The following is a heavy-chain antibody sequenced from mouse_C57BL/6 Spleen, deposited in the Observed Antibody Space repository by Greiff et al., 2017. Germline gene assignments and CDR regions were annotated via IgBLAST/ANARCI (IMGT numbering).Heavy chain of an antibody. CDR2: IYPGDGDT. D-gene: IGHD4-1*01. CDR3: ARSLTGAFAY. V-gene: IGHV1-82*01. Sequence: LVESGPELVKPGASVKISCKASGYAFSSSWMNWVKQRPGKGLEWIGRIYPGDGDTNYNGKFKSKATLTVDKSSSTAYMHLSSLTSEDSAVYFCARSLTGAFAYWGQGTLVTVSA. J-gene: IGHJ3*01. CDR1: GYAFSSSW.